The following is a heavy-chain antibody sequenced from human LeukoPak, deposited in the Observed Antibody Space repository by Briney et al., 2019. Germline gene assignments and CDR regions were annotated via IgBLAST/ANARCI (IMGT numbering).Heavy chain of an antibody. J-gene: IGHJ5*02. Sequence: GGSLRLSCAASGFTFSSYAMSWVRQAPGKGLEWVSAISGSGGSTYYADSVKGRFTISRDNSKNTLYLQMNSLRAEDTAVYYCAKGRVVATITNWFDPWGQGTLVTVPS. D-gene: IGHD5-12*01. CDR2: ISGSGGST. CDR1: GFTFSSYA. CDR3: AKGRVVATITNWFDP. V-gene: IGHV3-23*01.